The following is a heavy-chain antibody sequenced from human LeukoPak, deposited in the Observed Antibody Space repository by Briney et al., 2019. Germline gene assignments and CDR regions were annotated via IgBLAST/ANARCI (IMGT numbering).Heavy chain of an antibody. V-gene: IGHV3-64*01. Sequence: PGGSLRLSCAASGFTFSSYAMHWVRQAPGKGLEYVSAISSNGGSTYYANSVKGRFTISRDNSKNTLYLQMGSLRAEDMAVYYCARSMEVATIRSAFDIWGQGTMVTVSS. CDR1: GFTFSSYA. J-gene: IGHJ3*02. CDR3: ARSMEVATIRSAFDI. D-gene: IGHD5-12*01. CDR2: ISSNGGST.